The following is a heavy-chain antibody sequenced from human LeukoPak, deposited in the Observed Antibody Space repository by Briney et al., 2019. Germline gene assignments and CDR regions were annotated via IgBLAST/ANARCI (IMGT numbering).Heavy chain of an antibody. Sequence: SETLSLTCTVSGYSISSNFYWGWIRQSPAKGLEWIGSIYHSGSTYYNPSLKNRITISVDTSKKQFSLKLSSVTASDTAMYYCARDVHIYGNAFGVWGQGTMVTVSS. J-gene: IGHJ3*01. CDR2: IYHSGST. CDR1: GYSISSNFY. V-gene: IGHV4-38-2*02. CDR3: ARDVHIYGNAFGV. D-gene: IGHD1-1*01.